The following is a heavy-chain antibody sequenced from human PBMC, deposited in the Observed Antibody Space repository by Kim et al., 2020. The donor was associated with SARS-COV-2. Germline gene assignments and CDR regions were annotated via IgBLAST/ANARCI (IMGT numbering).Heavy chain of an antibody. V-gene: IGHV4-39*01. CDR2: IYYSGST. J-gene: IGHJ3*02. CDR3: ARLLLPYAIAMVGIDAFVI. CDR1: GGSISSSSYY. Sequence: SETLSLTCTVSGGSISSSSYYWGWIRQPPGKGLEWIGSIYYSGSTYYNPSLKSRVTISVDTSKNQFSLKLSSVTAADTAVYYCARLLLPYAIAMVGIDAFVIWGRGTMVTVSS. D-gene: IGHD6-19*01.